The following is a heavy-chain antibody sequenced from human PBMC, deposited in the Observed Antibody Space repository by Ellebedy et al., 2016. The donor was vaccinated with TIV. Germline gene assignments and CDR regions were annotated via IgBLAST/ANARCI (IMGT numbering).Heavy chain of an antibody. CDR3: ARVGYCGGDCYGAYYGMDV. Sequence: SVKVSCXASGGTFSSYAISWARQAPGQGLEWMGGIIPIFGTANYAQKFQGRVTITADESTSTAYMELSSLRSEDTAVYYCARVGYCGGDCYGAYYGMDVWGQGTTVTVSS. CDR1: GGTFSSYA. D-gene: IGHD2-21*02. J-gene: IGHJ6*02. V-gene: IGHV1-69*13. CDR2: IIPIFGTA.